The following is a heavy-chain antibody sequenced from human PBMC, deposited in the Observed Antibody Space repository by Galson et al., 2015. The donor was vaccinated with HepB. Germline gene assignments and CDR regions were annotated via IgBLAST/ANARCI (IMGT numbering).Heavy chain of an antibody. CDR1: GGSISSYY. CDR3: AREHLGYCSGGSCTNYGMDV. CDR2: IYYSGST. V-gene: IGHV4-59*01. J-gene: IGHJ6*02. Sequence: ETLSLTCTVSGGSISSYYWSWIRQPPGKGLEWIGYIYYSGSTNYNPSLKSRVTISVDTSKNQFSLKLSSVTAADTAVYYCAREHLGYCSGGSCTNYGMDVWGQGTTVTVSS. D-gene: IGHD2-15*01.